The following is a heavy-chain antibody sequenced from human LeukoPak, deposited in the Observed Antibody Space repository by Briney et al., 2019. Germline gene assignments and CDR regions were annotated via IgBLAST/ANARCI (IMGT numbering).Heavy chain of an antibody. V-gene: IGHV1-2*06. CDR1: EYAFTAFY. CDR2: LNPNTGGT. Sequence: ASVQVSCKASEYAFTAFYIHWVRQAPGQGLEWMGRLNPNTGGTIHAQKFQGRVTISRDTSISTAYMELSSLRSDDTAVYYCARDYCSSTSCLFDYWGQGTLVTVSS. J-gene: IGHJ4*02. D-gene: IGHD2-2*01. CDR3: ARDYCSSTSCLFDY.